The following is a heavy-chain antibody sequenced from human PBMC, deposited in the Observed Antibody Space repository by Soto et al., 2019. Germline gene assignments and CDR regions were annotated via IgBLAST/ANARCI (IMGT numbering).Heavy chain of an antibody. CDR1: GFTFSSYG. J-gene: IGHJ6*02. CDR2: IWYDGSNK. CDR3: AREVQLWRHGMDV. V-gene: IGHV3-33*01. D-gene: IGHD5-18*01. Sequence: GGSLRLSCAASGFTFSSYGMHWVRQAPGKGLEWVAVIWYDGSNKYYADSVKGRFTISRDNSKNTLYLQMNSLRAEDTAVYYCAREVQLWRHGMDVWGQGTTVTVSS.